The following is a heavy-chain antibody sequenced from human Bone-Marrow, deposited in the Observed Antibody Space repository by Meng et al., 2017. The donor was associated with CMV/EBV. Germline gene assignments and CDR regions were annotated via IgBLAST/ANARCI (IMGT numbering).Heavy chain of an antibody. Sequence: EVQLWESGGGLVQPGGSLRLSCAASGLTVSSNYMSWVRQAPGKGLEWVSVIYSGGSTYYADSVKGRFTISRDNSKNTLYLQMNSLRAEDTAVYYCAREGIAAAGFDWGQGTLVTVSS. CDR3: AREGIAAAGFD. CDR2: IYSGGST. CDR1: GLTVSSNY. V-gene: IGHV3-66*01. J-gene: IGHJ4*02. D-gene: IGHD6-13*01.